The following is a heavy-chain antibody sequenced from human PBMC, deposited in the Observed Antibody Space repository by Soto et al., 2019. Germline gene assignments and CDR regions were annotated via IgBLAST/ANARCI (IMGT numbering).Heavy chain of an antibody. D-gene: IGHD3-10*01. CDR3: GRGLFIGDVFSGGGYFFDS. V-gene: IGHV4-34*01. Sequence: PSETLSLTCAVYGGSFIDYSWTWILQPPWKALEWIGQINHSGSANYNPSLRSRVIISIGTPKNQFSLELTSVTAADTAVYYCGRGLFIGDVFSGGGYFFDSWGQGTLVT. CDR2: INHSGSA. CDR1: GGSFIDYS. J-gene: IGHJ4*02.